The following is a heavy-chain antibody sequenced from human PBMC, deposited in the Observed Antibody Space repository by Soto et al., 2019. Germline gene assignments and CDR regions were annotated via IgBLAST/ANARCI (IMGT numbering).Heavy chain of an antibody. CDR3: ARSYCSSTSCYFYGMDV. J-gene: IGHJ6*02. D-gene: IGHD2-2*01. V-gene: IGHV1-69*02. Sequence: ASVKVSCKASGGTFSSYTISWVRQAPGQGLEWMGRIIPILGIANYAQKFQGRVTITADKSTSTAYMELSSLRSEDTAVYYCARSYCSSTSCYFYGMDVWGQGTTVTSP. CDR1: GGTFSSYT. CDR2: IIPILGIA.